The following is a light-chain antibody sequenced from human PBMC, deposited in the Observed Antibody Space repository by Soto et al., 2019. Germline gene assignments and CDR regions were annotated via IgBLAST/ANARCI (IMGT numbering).Light chain of an antibody. CDR2: GVT. J-gene: IGLJ2*01. Sequence: QSVLTQPASVSGSPGQSITISCTGTSSDIGAYNYVSWYQQHPGKTPKLMMYGVTNRPSGVSNRFSGSKSGSTASLTISGLQAEDEADYYCSSYTTSSTLEFGGGTKLTVL. V-gene: IGLV2-14*01. CDR1: SSDIGAYNY. CDR3: SSYTTSSTLE.